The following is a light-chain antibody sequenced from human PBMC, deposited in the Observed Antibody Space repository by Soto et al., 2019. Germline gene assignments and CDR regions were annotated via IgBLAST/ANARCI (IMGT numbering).Light chain of an antibody. CDR1: SSDVGGYNY. Sequence: QSVLTQPASVSGSPGQSITISCTGTSSDVGGYNYVSWYQQHPGKAPKLMIYEVSNRPSGVSNRFSGSKPGNTASLTISGLQAEDEGDYYCSSYTSSTTRVFGGGTKLTVL. J-gene: IGLJ3*02. V-gene: IGLV2-14*01. CDR2: EVS. CDR3: SSYTSSTTRV.